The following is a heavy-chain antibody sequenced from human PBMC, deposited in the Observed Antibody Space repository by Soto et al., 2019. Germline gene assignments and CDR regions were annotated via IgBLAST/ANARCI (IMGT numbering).Heavy chain of an antibody. CDR3: ARKLLVATFDAAFDI. V-gene: IGHV4-59*01. D-gene: IGHD5-12*01. CDR1: FGSISNDY. CDR2: IYEGVSP. Sequence: SQTLSLTCPVSFGSISNDYWHWILHSPTRGLEWIGYIYEGVSPNYNPSVTSRVTISLDASKKQFSLSLRAVTAADTAIYYCARKLLVATFDAAFDIWGQGTMVTVSS. J-gene: IGHJ3*02.